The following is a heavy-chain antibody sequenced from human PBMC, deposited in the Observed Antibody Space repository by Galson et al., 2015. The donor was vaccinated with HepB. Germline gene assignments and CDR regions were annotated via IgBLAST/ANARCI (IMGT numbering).Heavy chain of an antibody. CDR1: GFTFSSYA. CDR3: ATQLEGAVEYYFDY. J-gene: IGHJ4*02. CDR2: ISYDGSNK. Sequence: SLRLSCAASGFTFSSYAMHWVRQAPGKGLEWVAVISYDGSNKYYADSVKGRFTISRDNSKNTLYLQMNSLRAEDTAVYYCATQLEGAVEYYFDYWGQGTLVTVSS. V-gene: IGHV3-30-3*01. D-gene: IGHD1-1*01.